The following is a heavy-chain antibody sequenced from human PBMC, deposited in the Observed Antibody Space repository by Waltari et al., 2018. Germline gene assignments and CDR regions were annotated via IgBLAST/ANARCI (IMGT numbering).Heavy chain of an antibody. J-gene: IGHJ4*02. D-gene: IGHD1-20*01. CDR1: GFTVSSNY. V-gene: IGHV3-53*01. CDR3: ARVLFNWNYFDY. Sequence: EVQLVESGGGLIQPGGSLRLSCAASGFTVSSNYMSWVRQAPGKGLECVSVIYSGGSTYYADSVKGRFTISRDNSKNTLYLQMNSLRAEDTAVYYCARVLFNWNYFDYWGQGTLVTVSS. CDR2: IYSGGST.